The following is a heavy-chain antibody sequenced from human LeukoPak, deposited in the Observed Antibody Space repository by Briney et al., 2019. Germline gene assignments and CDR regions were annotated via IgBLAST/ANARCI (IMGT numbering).Heavy chain of an antibody. J-gene: IGHJ4*02. CDR1: GFSLSTSGVG. D-gene: IGHD2-21*01. V-gene: IGHV2-5*02. CDR3: AHRPGRGIPAAH. CDR2: IYSADDK. Sequence: SGPTLVKPTQTLTLTCTFSGFSLSTSGVGVGWIRQPPAKALEWLALIYSADDKRYSPSLKSRLTITKDTSKNQVVLTMTNMDPVDTATYYCAHRPGRGIPAAHWGQGTLVTVSS.